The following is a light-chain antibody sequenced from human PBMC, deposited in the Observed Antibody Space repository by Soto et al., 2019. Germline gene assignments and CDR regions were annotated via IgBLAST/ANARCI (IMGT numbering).Light chain of an antibody. Sequence: DIVMTQSPDSLAVSLGERTTINCKSSQSVLSSSDNKNYLAWFQQKSGQPPKLLIYWASTRESGVPDRFSGSGSGTDFTLTISSLQAEDVAVYYCQQYYGVPLTFGGGTKVEIK. V-gene: IGKV4-1*01. CDR3: QQYYGVPLT. CDR1: QSVLSSSDNKNY. J-gene: IGKJ4*01. CDR2: WAS.